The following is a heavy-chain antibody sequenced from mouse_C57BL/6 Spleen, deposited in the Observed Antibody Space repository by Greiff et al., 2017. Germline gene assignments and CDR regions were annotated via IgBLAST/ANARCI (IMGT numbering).Heavy chain of an antibody. D-gene: IGHD2-1*01. Sequence: DVHLVESGPGLVKPSQSLSLTCSVTGYSITSGYYWNWIRQFPGNKLEWMGYISYDGSNNYNPSLKNRISITRDTSKNQFFLKLNSVTTEDTATYYCANGNYAWFAYWGQGTLVTVSA. CDR1: GYSITSGYY. CDR2: ISYDGSN. V-gene: IGHV3-6*01. CDR3: ANGNYAWFAY. J-gene: IGHJ3*01.